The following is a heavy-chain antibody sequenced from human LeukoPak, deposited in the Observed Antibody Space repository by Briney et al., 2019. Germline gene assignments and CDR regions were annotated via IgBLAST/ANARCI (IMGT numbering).Heavy chain of an antibody. CDR1: GGSISSYY. CDR2: IYYSGST. V-gene: IGHV4-59*01. D-gene: IGHD3-10*02. J-gene: IGHJ6*02. Sequence: SETLSLTCTVSGGSISSYYWSWIRQPPGKGLEWNGYIYYSGSTNYNPSLKSRVTISVDTSKNQFSLKLSSVTAADTAVYYCARDVLGSTYYYYGMDVWGQGTTVTVSS. CDR3: ARDVLGSTYYYYGMDV.